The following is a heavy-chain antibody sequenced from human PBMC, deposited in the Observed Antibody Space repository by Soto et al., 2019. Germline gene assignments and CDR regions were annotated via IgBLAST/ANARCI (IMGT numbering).Heavy chain of an antibody. V-gene: IGHV1-3*05. J-gene: IGHJ5*02. D-gene: IGHD2-2*01. CDR2: INAGNGNT. Sequence: QVQLVQSGAEEKKPGASVKVSCKASGYTFTSYAMHWVRQAPGQRLEWMGWINAGNGNTKYSQKFQGRVTITRDTSGSTAYMELSSLRSDDTAVYYCARGEGDIVLVPAAHRSNWFDPWGQGTLVTVSS. CDR3: ARGEGDIVLVPAAHRSNWFDP. CDR1: GYTFTSYA.